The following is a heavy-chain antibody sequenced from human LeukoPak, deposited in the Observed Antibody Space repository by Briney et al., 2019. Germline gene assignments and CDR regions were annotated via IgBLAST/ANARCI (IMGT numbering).Heavy chain of an antibody. CDR1: GGSISSYY. Sequence: ASETLSLTCTVSGGSISSYYWSWIRQPPGKGLEWIGYIYYSGSTNYNPSLKSRVTISVDTSKNQFSLKLSSVTAADTAVYYCARRIAVAGTNWFGPWGQGTLVTVSS. CDR2: IYYSGST. V-gene: IGHV4-59*01. D-gene: IGHD6-19*01. J-gene: IGHJ5*02. CDR3: ARRIAVAGTNWFGP.